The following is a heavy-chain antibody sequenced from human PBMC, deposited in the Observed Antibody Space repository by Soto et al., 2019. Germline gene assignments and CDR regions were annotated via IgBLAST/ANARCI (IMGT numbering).Heavy chain of an antibody. CDR1: GYTFTSYG. J-gene: IGHJ6*02. Sequence: ASVKVSCKASGYTFTSYGISWVRQAPGQGLEWMGWISAYNGNTNYAQKLQGRATMTTDTSTSTAYMELRSLRSDDTAVYYCARVRRSKVTIAAADSYYYYYGMDVWGHGTTVTVS. D-gene: IGHD6-13*01. V-gene: IGHV1-18*01. CDR2: ISAYNGNT. CDR3: ARVRRSKVTIAAADSYYYYYGMDV.